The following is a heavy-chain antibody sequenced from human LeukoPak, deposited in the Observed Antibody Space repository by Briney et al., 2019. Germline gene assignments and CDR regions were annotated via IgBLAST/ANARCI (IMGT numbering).Heavy chain of an antibody. Sequence: GGSLRLSCVVSRFTFNNHWMYWVRQAPRKGLVWVSRISPDGSSTDFADSVKGRFTISRDNAKNSLYLQMNSLRAEDTALYYCAKDKGNGITIFGVVPYGMDVWGQGTTVTVSS. D-gene: IGHD3-3*01. CDR1: RFTFNNHW. V-gene: IGHV3-74*01. CDR2: ISPDGSST. J-gene: IGHJ6*02. CDR3: AKDKGNGITIFGVVPYGMDV.